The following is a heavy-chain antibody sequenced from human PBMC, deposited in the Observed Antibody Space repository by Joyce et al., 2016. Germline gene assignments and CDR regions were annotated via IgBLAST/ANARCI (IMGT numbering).Heavy chain of an antibody. V-gene: IGHV3-7*03. Sequence: EVHLVESGGGLVQPGGSLRLSCAASGITFSSYWMSWVRQAPGKGLEWVAKIKKDGSERYYVDSVKGRFTISRDNTKNSLYLQMNSLRVEDTAVYYCASPGTRYWGQGTLVTVSS. CDR2: IKKDGSER. CDR3: ASPGTRY. CDR1: GITFSSYW. J-gene: IGHJ4*02. D-gene: IGHD1-14*01.